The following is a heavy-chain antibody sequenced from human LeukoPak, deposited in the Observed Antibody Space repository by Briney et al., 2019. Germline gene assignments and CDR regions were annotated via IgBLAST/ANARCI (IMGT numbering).Heavy chain of an antibody. Sequence: PSETLSLTCTVSGGSLSSYYWSWLRQPPGKGLEWIGYIYYSGSTTYNPSLRSRVTISVDTSKNQFSLKLSSVTAADTAVYYCARVFYYGSGTFDLWGRGTLVTVSS. V-gene: IGHV4-59*01. J-gene: IGHJ2*01. CDR2: IYYSGST. D-gene: IGHD3-10*01. CDR1: GGSLSSYY. CDR3: ARVFYYGSGTFDL.